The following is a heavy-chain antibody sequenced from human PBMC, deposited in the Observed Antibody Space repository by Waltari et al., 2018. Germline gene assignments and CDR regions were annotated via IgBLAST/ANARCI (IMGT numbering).Heavy chain of an antibody. J-gene: IGHJ2*01. V-gene: IGHV3-74*01. CDR1: GFTYSMYW. CDR2: SNGDGSST. CDR3: ARGARRTTVTTGWWYFDL. D-gene: IGHD4-17*01. Sequence: EVQLVESGGGLVQPGVSLRLSCAASGFTYSMYWMHWVRQAPGKGLVCDSRSNGDGSSTSYADSGKGRFTISKDNAKNTVYLQMNSLRAEDTAIYYCARGARRTTVTTGWWYFDLWGRGTLVTVSS.